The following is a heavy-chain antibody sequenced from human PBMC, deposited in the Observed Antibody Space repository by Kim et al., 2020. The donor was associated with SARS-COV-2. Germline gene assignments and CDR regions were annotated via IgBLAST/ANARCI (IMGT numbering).Heavy chain of an antibody. Sequence: EDSVKGRFTISRDNSKNTVYLQMNSLSVDDTAVYYCARDVSSSSWFGWFDTWGQGTLVTVSS. D-gene: IGHD3-10*01. CDR3: ARDVSSSSWFGWFDT. J-gene: IGHJ5*02. V-gene: IGHV3-33*01.